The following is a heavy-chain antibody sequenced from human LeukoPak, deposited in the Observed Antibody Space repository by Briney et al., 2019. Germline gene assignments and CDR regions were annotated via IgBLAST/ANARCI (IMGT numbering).Heavy chain of an antibody. CDR2: IYSGGST. J-gene: IGHJ6*02. V-gene: IGHV3-66*01. Sequence: GGSLRLSCAASGFTVSSNYMSWVRQAPGKGLEWVSVIYSGGSTYYADSVKGRFTISRDNSKNTLYLQMNSLRAEDTAVYYCARDREEQWLDYYYGMDVWGQGTTVTVSS. D-gene: IGHD6-19*01. CDR3: ARDREEQWLDYYYGMDV. CDR1: GFTVSSNY.